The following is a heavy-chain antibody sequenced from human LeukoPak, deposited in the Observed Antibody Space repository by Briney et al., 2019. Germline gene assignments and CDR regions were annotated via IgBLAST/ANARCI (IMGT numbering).Heavy chain of an antibody. Sequence: SETLSLTCTVSGGSISSYYWSWIWQPPGKGLEWIGYIYYSGSTNYNPSLKSRVTISVDTSKNQFPLKLSSVTAADTAVYYCARDDKGSGYFDLWGRGTLVTVSS. CDR3: ARDDKGSGYFDL. J-gene: IGHJ2*01. D-gene: IGHD2-15*01. CDR1: GGSISSYY. CDR2: IYYSGST. V-gene: IGHV4-59*12.